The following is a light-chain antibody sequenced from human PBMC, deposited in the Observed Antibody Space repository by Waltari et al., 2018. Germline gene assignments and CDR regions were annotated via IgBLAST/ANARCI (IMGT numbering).Light chain of an antibody. CDR3: QQRSNSFT. Sequence: EIVLTQSPATLSLSPGERATLSCRASQGVSSYLAWYQQKPGQAPRRRIYDASNRATGIQTRFSGSGSGTDFTLTISSLEPEDFAVYYCQQRSNSFTFGPGTKVDIK. CDR1: QGVSSY. J-gene: IGKJ3*01. V-gene: IGKV3-11*01. CDR2: DAS.